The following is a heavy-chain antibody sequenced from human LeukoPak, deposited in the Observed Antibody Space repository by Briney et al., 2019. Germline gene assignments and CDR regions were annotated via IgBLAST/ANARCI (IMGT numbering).Heavy chain of an antibody. CDR3: ARYHSGYDDY. CDR2: IYYSGNT. V-gene: IGHV4-39*07. CDR1: GGSVSISSYY. Sequence: SETLSLTCTVSGGSVSISSYYWGWIRQPPGKGLEWIGTIYYSGNTYYNPSLKSRLAISLDTSKNQFSLQLTSVTAADTAVYYCARYHSGYDDYWGQGTLVTVSS. D-gene: IGHD5-12*01. J-gene: IGHJ4*02.